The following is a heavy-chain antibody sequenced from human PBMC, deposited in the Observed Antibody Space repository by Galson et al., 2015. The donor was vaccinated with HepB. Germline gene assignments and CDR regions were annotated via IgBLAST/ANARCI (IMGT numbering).Heavy chain of an antibody. CDR3: AKGYDSTGYYSFDY. CDR1: GFTFSHYG. V-gene: IGHV3-30*18. CDR2: VSYDGNLD. Sequence: SLRLSCAASGFTFSHYGMHWVRQAPGKGLEWVTVVSYDGNLDHYAESVKDRFTISRDNSRNTLYLQMNSLRAEDTAVYFCAKGYDSTGYYSFDYWGQGTLVTVSS. J-gene: IGHJ4*02. D-gene: IGHD3-9*01.